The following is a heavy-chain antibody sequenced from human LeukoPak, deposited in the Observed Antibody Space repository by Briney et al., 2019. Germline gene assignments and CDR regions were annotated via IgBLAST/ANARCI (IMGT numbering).Heavy chain of an antibody. V-gene: IGHV3-7*03. J-gene: IGHJ4*02. Sequence: GGSLRLFCAASGFTFSSYWMSRVRQAPGKGLEWVANIKQDGSEKYYVDSVKGRFTIPRDNAKNSLYLQMNSLRAEDTAVYYCGRVSESLVNGGVSWSFDNWGQGTLVTVSS. CDR1: GFTFSSYW. D-gene: IGHD2-15*01. CDR2: IKQDGSEK. CDR3: GRVSESLVNGGVSWSFDN.